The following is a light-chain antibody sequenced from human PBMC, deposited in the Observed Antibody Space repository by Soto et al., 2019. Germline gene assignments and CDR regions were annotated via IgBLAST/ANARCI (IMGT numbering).Light chain of an antibody. Sequence: QSVLTQAPSASGTPGQRVTISCSGSSSNIGSNYVYWYQQLPGTAPKLLIYRNNQRPSGVPDRFSGSESGTSASLDISGLRSEDEADYYCAAWDDSLGVVVGGGTTLTVL. CDR3: AAWDDSLGVV. CDR2: RNN. CDR1: SSNIGSNY. V-gene: IGLV1-47*01. J-gene: IGLJ2*01.